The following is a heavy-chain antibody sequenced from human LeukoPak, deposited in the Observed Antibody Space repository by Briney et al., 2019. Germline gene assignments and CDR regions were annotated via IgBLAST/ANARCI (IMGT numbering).Heavy chain of an antibody. CDR3: ARTAGVAVAGSRQYFDY. V-gene: IGHV4-39*01. Sequence: KPSETLSLTCSVSGGSISSSIYYWGWIRQPPGKGLEWIGSFYYSGNTYYNPSLKSRVTISVDTSKNEFSLKLRSVTAADTAVYYCARTAGVAVAGSRQYFDYWGQGTLVTVSS. CDR1: GGSISSSIYY. CDR2: FYYSGNT. D-gene: IGHD6-19*01. J-gene: IGHJ4*02.